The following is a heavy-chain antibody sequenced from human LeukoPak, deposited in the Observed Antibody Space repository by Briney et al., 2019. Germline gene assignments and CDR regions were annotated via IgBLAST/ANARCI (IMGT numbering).Heavy chain of an antibody. CDR1: DGSISSSSYY. D-gene: IGHD3-3*01. CDR2: IYYSGST. J-gene: IGHJ4*02. V-gene: IGHV4-39*01. CDR3: ASQGGYDFWSGYYERATDY. Sequence: PSETLSLTCTVSDGSISSSSYYWGWIRQPPGKGLEWIGSIYYSGSTYYNPSLKSRVTISVDTSKNQFSLKLSSVTAADTAVYYCASQGGYDFWSGYYERATDYWGQGTLVTVSS.